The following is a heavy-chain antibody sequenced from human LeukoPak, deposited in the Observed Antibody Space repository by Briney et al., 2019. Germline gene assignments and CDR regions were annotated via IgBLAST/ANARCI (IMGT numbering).Heavy chain of an antibody. Sequence: PGGSLRLSCAASGFTFSYYGMHWARQAPGKGLEWVAFIRYDGSDKYYADSVKGRFTISRDNVKNSLSLQMNSMRAEDTAVYYCARPLMYYYGSETYFWFDPWGQGTLVTVSS. CDR3: ARPLMYYYGSETYFWFDP. CDR2: IRYDGSDK. J-gene: IGHJ5*02. D-gene: IGHD3-10*01. CDR1: GFTFSYYG. V-gene: IGHV3-30*02.